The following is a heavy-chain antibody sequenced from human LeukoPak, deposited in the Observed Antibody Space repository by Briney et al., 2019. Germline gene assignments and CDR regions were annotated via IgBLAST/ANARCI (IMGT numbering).Heavy chain of an antibody. Sequence: PSETLSLTCTVSGGSISSYYWSWIRQPPGKGLEWIGYIYYSGSTNYNPSLKSRVTISVDTSKNQFSPKLSSVTAADTAVYYCARDRDYYDSSGYYWYRAFDIWGQGTMVTVSS. V-gene: IGHV4-59*01. D-gene: IGHD3-22*01. CDR2: IYYSGST. CDR1: GGSISSYY. CDR3: ARDRDYYDSSGYYWYRAFDI. J-gene: IGHJ3*02.